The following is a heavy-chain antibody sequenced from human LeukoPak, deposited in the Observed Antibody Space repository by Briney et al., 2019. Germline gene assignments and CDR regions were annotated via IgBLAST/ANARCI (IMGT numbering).Heavy chain of an antibody. CDR1: GGTFSNYA. V-gene: IGHV1-69*05. Sequence: SVKVSCKASGGTFSNYAISWVRQAPGQGLEWMGRIIPIFGTANYAQTFQGRVTITTDESTSTAYMELSSLRSEDTAVYYCARGAAWAAAGTNWGQGTLVTVSS. J-gene: IGHJ4*02. CDR3: ARGAAWAAAGTN. D-gene: IGHD6-13*01. CDR2: IIPIFGTA.